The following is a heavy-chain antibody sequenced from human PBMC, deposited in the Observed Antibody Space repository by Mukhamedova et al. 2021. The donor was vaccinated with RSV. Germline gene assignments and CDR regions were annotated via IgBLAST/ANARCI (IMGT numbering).Heavy chain of an antibody. Sequence: VSYISSSSSTIYYADSVKGRFTISRDNAKNSLYLQMNSLRAEDTAVYYCARGSPYYDILTGYYKDYHFDYWGQGTLVTASS. CDR2: ISSSSSTI. D-gene: IGHD3-9*01. J-gene: IGHJ4*02. CDR3: ARGSPYYDILTGYYKDYHFDY. V-gene: IGHV3-48*04.